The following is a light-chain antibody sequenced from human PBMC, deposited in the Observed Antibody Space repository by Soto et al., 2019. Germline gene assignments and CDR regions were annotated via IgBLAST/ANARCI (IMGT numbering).Light chain of an antibody. J-gene: IGKJ2*01. CDR2: WAS. CDR1: QSVLYSSNNRNY. Sequence: DIVMTQSPDSLAVSLGARATINCRSSQSVLYSSNNRNYLAWYQQKLGHPPKLLIYWASTRKSGVPDRFSGSGSGTDFTLTISSLQAEDVAVYYCQQYYSAPYTFGQGTKLEIK. CDR3: QQYYSAPYT. V-gene: IGKV4-1*01.